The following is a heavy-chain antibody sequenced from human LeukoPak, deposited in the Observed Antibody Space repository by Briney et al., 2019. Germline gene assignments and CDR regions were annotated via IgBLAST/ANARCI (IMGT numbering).Heavy chain of an antibody. V-gene: IGHV1-69*01. CDR2: IIPIFGTA. J-gene: IGHJ4*02. D-gene: IGHD3-22*01. CDR1: GGTFSSYA. Sequence: SVKVSCKASGGTFSSYAISWVRQAPGQGLEWMGGIIPIFGTANYAQKFQGRVTIAADESASTAYMELSSLRSEDTAVYYCARAGTYYYDSSGLIFDYWGQGTLVTVSS. CDR3: ARAGTYYYDSSGLIFDY.